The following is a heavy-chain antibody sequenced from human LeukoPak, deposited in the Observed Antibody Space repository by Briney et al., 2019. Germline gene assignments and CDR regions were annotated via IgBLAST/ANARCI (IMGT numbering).Heavy chain of an antibody. CDR1: GFTFSSYA. V-gene: IGHV3-23*01. J-gene: IGHJ4*02. D-gene: IGHD3-10*01. CDR2: ISGSGGST. Sequence: GGSLRLSCAASGFTFSSYAMSWVRQAPGKGLEWVSAISGSGGSTYYADSVKGRFTISRDNSKNTLYLQMNSLRAEDTAVYYCAKDPLLWFGESPQGYWGQGTLVTVSS. CDR3: AKDPLLWFGESPQGY.